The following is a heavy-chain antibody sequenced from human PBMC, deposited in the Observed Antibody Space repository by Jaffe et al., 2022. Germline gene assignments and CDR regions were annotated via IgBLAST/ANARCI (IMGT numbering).Heavy chain of an antibody. CDR1: GFTFSTSG. Sequence: QVQLVESGGGVVQPGGSLRLSCAASGFTFSTSGMHWVRQAPGKGLEWLTDGTNKNYADSVKGRFTISRDYSKNTLYLQMNSLRAEDTAVYYCARALSAAAKNWFDPWGQGTLVTVSS. V-gene: IGHV3-30*02. CDR2: DGTNK. D-gene: IGHD6-25*01. CDR3: ARALSAAAKNWFDP. J-gene: IGHJ5*02.